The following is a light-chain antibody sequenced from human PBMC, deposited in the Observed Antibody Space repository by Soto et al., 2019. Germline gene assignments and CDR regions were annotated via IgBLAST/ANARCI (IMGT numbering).Light chain of an antibody. CDR1: QSVSNH. CDR2: GAS. CDR3: QQYNAYYS. Sequence: EIVMTQSPATLSVSPGESATLSCRASQSVSNHLGWLQHRPGQAPRLLIYGASNRVPGIPARFSGSGSGTEFTLTISSLQPEDFATYYCQQYNAYYSFGQGTKVEIK. V-gene: IGKV3-15*01. J-gene: IGKJ2*03.